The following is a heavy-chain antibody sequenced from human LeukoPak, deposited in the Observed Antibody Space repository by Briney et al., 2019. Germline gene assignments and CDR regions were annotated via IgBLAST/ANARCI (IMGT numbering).Heavy chain of an antibody. Sequence: GGSLRLSCAASGFTFSGYGMHWVHQAPGKGLEWVAISSHDGSNAYYADSVKGRFTISRDNPNNTLYLQMNSLTGEDTAVYYCAKDRRGVLWFGPKYYGMDVWGQGTTVTVSS. CDR1: GFTFSGYG. CDR2: SSHDGSNA. D-gene: IGHD3-10*01. J-gene: IGHJ6*02. V-gene: IGHV3-30*18. CDR3: AKDRRGVLWFGPKYYGMDV.